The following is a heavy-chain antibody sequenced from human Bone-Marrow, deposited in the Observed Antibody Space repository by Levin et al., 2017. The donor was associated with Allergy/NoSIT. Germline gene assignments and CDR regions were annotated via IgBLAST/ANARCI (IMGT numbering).Heavy chain of an antibody. J-gene: IGHJ6*02. CDR2: ISSSGGDT. D-gene: IGHD6-19*01. CDR1: GFTFSTYP. V-gene: IGHV3-23*01. CDR3: AKTSGWSYDDGMDV. Sequence: GESLKISCAASGFTFSTYPMSWVRQAPGKGLEWVSAISSSGGDTYYADSVKGRFTISRDNSKNTLYLQMNSLRAEDTAVYFCAKTSGWSYDDGMDVWGQGTTVTVSS.